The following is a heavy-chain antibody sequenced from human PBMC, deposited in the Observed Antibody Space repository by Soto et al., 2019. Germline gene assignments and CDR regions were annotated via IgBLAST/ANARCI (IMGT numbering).Heavy chain of an antibody. V-gene: IGHV4-34*01. CDR3: ARDSGGLRLGESSLYGEKDSFDV. CDR1: DVSFIGYY. CDR2: INYSGST. J-gene: IGHJ3*01. Sequence: SETLSLTCVVSDVSFIGYYWSWIRQPPGKGLEWIGEINYSGSTKFNPSLKSRVTLSIDTSKDQFSLRLSSVTAADTAVYYCARDSGGLRLGESSLYGEKDSFDVWDQGTLVTVSS. D-gene: IGHD3-16*02.